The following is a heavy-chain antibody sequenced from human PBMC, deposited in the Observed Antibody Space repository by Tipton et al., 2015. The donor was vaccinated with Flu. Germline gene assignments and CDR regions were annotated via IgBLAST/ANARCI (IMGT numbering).Heavy chain of an antibody. CDR2: IYYSGST. J-gene: IGHJ6*03. Sequence: TLSLTCTVSGGSISSYYWSWIRQPPGKGLEWIGYIYYSGSTNYNPSLKSRVTISVDTSKNQFSLKLSSVTAADTAVYYCARGGSKYSLGDYYMDVWGKGTTVTVSS. CDR3: ARGGSKYSLGDYYMDV. V-gene: IGHV4-59*01. D-gene: IGHD3-16*01. CDR1: GGSISSYY.